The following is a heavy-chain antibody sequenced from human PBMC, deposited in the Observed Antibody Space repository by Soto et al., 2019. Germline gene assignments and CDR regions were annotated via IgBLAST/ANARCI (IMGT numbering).Heavy chain of an antibody. CDR1: GYTFTGYY. CDR2: INPNSGGT. CDR3: ARARGGIAARPGYYYYMDG. V-gene: IGHV1-2*04. Sequence: ASVKVSCKATGYTFTGYYMHWVRPAPGTGLDWMGWINPNSGGTNYAQKFQGWVTMTRDTSISTAYMELSRLRSDDTAVYYCARARGGIAARPGYYYYMDGWGKGTTVTVS. J-gene: IGHJ6*03. D-gene: IGHD6-6*01.